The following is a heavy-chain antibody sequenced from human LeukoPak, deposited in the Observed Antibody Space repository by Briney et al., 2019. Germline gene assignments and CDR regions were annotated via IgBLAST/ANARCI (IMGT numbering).Heavy chain of an antibody. V-gene: IGHV4-4*02. CDR3: ARDRAKDYYDSSGYYLDAFDI. CDR1: GGSISSSNW. CDR2: IYHSGST. J-gene: IGHJ3*02. Sequence: SGTLSLTCAVSGGSISSSNWWSWVRQPPGKGLEWIGEIYHSGSTNYNPSLKSRVTISVDKSKNQFSLKLSSVTAADTAVYYCARDRAKDYYDSSGYYLDAFDIWGQGTMVTVSS. D-gene: IGHD3-22*01.